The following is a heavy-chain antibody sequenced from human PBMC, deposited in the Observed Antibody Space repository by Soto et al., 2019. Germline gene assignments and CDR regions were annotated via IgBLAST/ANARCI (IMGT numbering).Heavy chain of an antibody. J-gene: IGHJ3*02. Sequence: SETLSLTCTVSGGSIRSYSWSWIRKPPGKGLQWIGYISYSGSTNYTPSLMSRVTISLDTSKNHFSLKLSSVTAADTAVYYCARPGDGYNLAAFDIWGQGTTVTVSS. V-gene: IGHV4-59*08. CDR1: GGSIRSYS. CDR2: ISYSGST. CDR3: ARPGDGYNLAAFDI. D-gene: IGHD5-12*01.